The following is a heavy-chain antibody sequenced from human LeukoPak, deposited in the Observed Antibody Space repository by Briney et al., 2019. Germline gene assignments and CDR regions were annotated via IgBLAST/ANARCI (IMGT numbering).Heavy chain of an antibody. V-gene: IGHV4-39*01. CDR1: GGSISSSSYY. D-gene: IGHD6-13*01. Sequence: SETLSLTCTVSGGSISSSSYYWGWIRQPPGKGLEWIGSIYYSGSTYYNPSLKSRVTISGDTSKNQFSLKLSSVTAADTAVYYCARQGGIAAACFDPWGQGTLVTVSS. J-gene: IGHJ5*02. CDR2: IYYSGST. CDR3: ARQGGIAAACFDP.